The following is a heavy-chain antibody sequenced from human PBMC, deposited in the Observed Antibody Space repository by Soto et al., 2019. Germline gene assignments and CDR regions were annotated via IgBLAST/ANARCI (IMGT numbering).Heavy chain of an antibody. CDR2: IHYSGATP. J-gene: IGHJ4*02. V-gene: IGHV1-46*01. D-gene: IGHD3-16*01. Sequence: GASVKVSCKASGYTFTNYYMHWVRQAPGQGLEWMGVIHYSGATPTYAQKFQGRVTMARDTSTSTVYVELSSLTSEDTAVYHCARGGPDLATIGGFDYWGQGTLVTVSS. CDR1: GYTFTNYY. CDR3: ARGGPDLATIGGFDY.